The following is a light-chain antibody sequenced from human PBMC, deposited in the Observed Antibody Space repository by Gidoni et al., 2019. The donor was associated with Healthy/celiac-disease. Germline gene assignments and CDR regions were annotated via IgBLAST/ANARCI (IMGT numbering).Light chain of an antibody. Sequence: DIHMTQSPSSLSASVGDRVTITCRASQGIRNNLDWFQQRPGKAPKRLINAASSLQSGVPSRFSGSGSGTEFTLTISSLQPEDFAAYYCLQHNTYPWTFGQGTKVEIK. CDR3: LQHNTYPWT. CDR1: QGIRNN. J-gene: IGKJ1*01. CDR2: AAS. V-gene: IGKV1-17*01.